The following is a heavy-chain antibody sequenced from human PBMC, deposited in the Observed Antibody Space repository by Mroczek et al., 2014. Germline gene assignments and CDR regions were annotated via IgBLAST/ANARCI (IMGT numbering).Heavy chain of an antibody. CDR2: IYYSGST. CDR1: GGSISSYY. D-gene: IGHD3-9*01. J-gene: IGHJ5*02. Sequence: QVQLQESGPGLVKPSETLSLTCTVSGGSISSYYWSWIRQPPGKGLEWIGYIYYSGSTNYNPSLKSRVTISVDTSKNQFSLKLSSVTAADTAVYYCARDLKYWFDPWGQGTLVTVSS. V-gene: IGHV4-59*01. CDR3: ARDLKYWFDP.